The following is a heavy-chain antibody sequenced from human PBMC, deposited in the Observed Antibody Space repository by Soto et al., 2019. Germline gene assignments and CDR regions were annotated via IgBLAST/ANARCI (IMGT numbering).Heavy chain of an antibody. Sequence: GGSLRLSCAAAGFTFSDDYMSWIRQAPGKGLEWVSYISSSGSTIYYADSVKGRFTISRDNAKNSLYLQINSLRAEDTAVYYCAREIVRFGPVDPWGQGTLVTVSS. D-gene: IGHD3-10*01. J-gene: IGHJ5*02. CDR2: ISSSGSTI. V-gene: IGHV3-11*01. CDR3: AREIVRFGPVDP. CDR1: GFTFSDDY.